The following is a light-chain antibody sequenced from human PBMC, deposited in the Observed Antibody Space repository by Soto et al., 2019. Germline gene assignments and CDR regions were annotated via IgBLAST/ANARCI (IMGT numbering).Light chain of an antibody. J-gene: IGKJ1*01. Sequence: EIVLTESPCTLSLSAWERSTLSCMASHIVPKSYLAWYQQKPGQAPRLLIYGASSSATGIPVRFSGSGSGTDFTLTITRLEPEDFAVYYCQRYGASTTFGQGTKVDI. V-gene: IGKV3-20*01. CDR2: GAS. CDR3: QRYGASTT. CDR1: HIVPKSY.